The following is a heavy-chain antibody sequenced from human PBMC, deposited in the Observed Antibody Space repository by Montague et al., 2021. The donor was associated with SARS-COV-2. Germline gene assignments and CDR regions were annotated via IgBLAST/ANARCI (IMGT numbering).Heavy chain of an antibody. CDR1: GGSISGYY. V-gene: IGHV4-34*01. CDR3: ARGGDSRSWYGTYNGLDP. CDR2: INHYGST. D-gene: IGHD6-13*01. Sequence: SETLSLTCTVSGGSISGYYYCWSRHPPPKGLELFGVINHYGSTNSNHSPTSRVTISVDTSKNQYSLQLSSVSAAATAVDYYARGGDSRSWYGTYNGLDPWGQGTLVTVSS. J-gene: IGHJ5*02.